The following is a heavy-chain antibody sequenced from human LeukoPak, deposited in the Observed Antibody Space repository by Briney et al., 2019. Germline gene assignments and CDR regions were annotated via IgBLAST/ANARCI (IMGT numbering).Heavy chain of an antibody. J-gene: IGHJ4*02. D-gene: IGHD2-2*01. V-gene: IGHV3-48*01. CDR2: ISSSSVRSTI. CDR1: GYAFSGYC. CDR3: ARKNGYCSSTSCYLFDY. Sequence: PGESLRLSCAASGYAFSGYCMTWVRQAPGKGLEWVSYISSSSVRSTIYYADSVKGRFIISRDNAKNSLYLQMNSLRVDDTAIYYCARKNGYCSSTSCYLFDYWGQGTLVAVSS.